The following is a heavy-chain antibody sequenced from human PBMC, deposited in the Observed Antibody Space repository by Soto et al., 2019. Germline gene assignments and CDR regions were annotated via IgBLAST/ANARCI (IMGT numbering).Heavy chain of an antibody. CDR1: GFTFSSYA. CDR3: AKEVGESGYVPEYFDY. CDR2: ISGSGGST. J-gene: IGHJ4*02. V-gene: IGHV3-23*01. D-gene: IGHD5-12*01. Sequence: GGSLRLSCAASGFTFSSYAMSWVRQAPGKGLEWVSAISGSGGSTYYADSVKGRFTISRDNSKNTLYLQMNSLRAEDTAVYYCAKEVGESGYVPEYFDYWGQGTLVTVSS.